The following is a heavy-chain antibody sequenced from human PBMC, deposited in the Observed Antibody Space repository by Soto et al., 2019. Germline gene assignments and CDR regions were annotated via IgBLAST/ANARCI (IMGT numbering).Heavy chain of an antibody. J-gene: IGHJ4*02. V-gene: IGHV1-18*01. Sequence: ASVKVSCKSPGYPFTSYGISWVRQAPGQGLEWMVWISAYNDNTNYAQNLQVRVTMTTDTSTRTAYIELRSLRSYDKAVYYCAREYSSLTRAFDYWGQGTLVTVSS. CDR1: GYPFTSYG. CDR2: ISAYNDNT. D-gene: IGHD6-6*01. CDR3: AREYSSLTRAFDY.